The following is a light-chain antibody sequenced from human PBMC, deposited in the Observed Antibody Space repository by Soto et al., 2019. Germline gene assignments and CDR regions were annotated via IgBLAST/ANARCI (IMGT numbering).Light chain of an antibody. J-gene: IGLJ1*01. CDR1: RSDVGSYNL. CDR3: CSYAGSSTFAV. Sequence: QSALTQPASVSGSPGQSITISCTGTRSDVGSYNLVSWYQQHPGKAPKLMISEVNRRPSGVSNRFSGSKSGITASLTISGLQAEDEADYYCCSYAGSSTFAVFGTGTKVTVL. CDR2: EVN. V-gene: IGLV2-23*02.